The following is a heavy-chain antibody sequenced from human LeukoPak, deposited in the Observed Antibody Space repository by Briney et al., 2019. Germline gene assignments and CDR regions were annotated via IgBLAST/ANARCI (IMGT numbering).Heavy chain of an antibody. Sequence: SETLSLTCAVCGGSFSGYYWSWIRQPPGKGLEWIGEINHSGSTNYKPSLKSRVTISVETSKDQFSMTLSSVTAADTAVYYCARTPRYCSGGSCDWDDYWGQGTLVTVSS. CDR3: ARTPRYCSGGSCDWDDY. J-gene: IGHJ4*02. CDR1: GGSFSGYY. CDR2: INHSGST. V-gene: IGHV4-34*01. D-gene: IGHD2-15*01.